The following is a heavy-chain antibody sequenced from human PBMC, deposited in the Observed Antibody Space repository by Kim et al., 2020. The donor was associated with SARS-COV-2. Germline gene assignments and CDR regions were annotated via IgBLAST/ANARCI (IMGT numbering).Heavy chain of an antibody. V-gene: IGHV3-30*18. CDR1: GFTFSSYG. Sequence: GGSLRLSCAASGFTFSSYGMYWVRQAPGKGLEWVAVISYDGSNKYYADSVKGRFTISRDNSKNTLYLQMNSLRAEDTAVYYCAKDVGIAARLYYYYYGMDVWGQGTTVTVSS. CDR2: ISYDGSNK. CDR3: AKDVGIAARLYYYYYGMDV. J-gene: IGHJ6*02. D-gene: IGHD6-6*01.